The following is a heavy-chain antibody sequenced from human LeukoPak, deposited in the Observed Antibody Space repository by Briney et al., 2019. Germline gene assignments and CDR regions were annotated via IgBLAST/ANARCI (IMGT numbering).Heavy chain of an antibody. CDR2: INAGNGNT. Sequence: ASVKVSCKASGYTFTSYAMHWVRQAPGQRLEWMGWINAGNGNTKYSQKFQGRVTITRDTSASTAYMELSSLRSEDTAVYYCARDEVYWNDSGYGMDVWGQGTTVTVSS. CDR1: GYTFTSYA. J-gene: IGHJ6*02. V-gene: IGHV1-3*01. CDR3: ARDEVYWNDSGYGMDV. D-gene: IGHD1-1*01.